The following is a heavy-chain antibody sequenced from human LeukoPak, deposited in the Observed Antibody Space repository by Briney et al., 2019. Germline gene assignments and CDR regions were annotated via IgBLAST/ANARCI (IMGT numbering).Heavy chain of an antibody. CDR3: ARQTGSGLFILP. J-gene: IGHJ4*02. CDR1: GVSISGSGHY. Sequence: PSETLSLTCAVSGVSISGSGHYWGWIRQPPGKGLEWIGNIYHSGSTYYNASLQSRVTISIDTSRNQFSLRLNSVTAADTAMYYCARQTGSGLFILPGGQGTLVAVSS. CDR2: IYHSGST. D-gene: IGHD3/OR15-3a*01. V-gene: IGHV4-39*01.